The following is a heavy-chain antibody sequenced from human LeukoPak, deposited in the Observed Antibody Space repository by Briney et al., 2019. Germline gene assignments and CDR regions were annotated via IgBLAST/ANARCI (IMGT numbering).Heavy chain of an antibody. Sequence: SETLSLTCTVSGGSISSYYWSWIRQPPGKGLDWIGYIYYSGSTNYNPSLKSRVTISVDTSKNQFSLKLSSVTAADTAVYYCARNHDFWSGYPNWFDPWGQGTLVTVSS. CDR1: GGSISSYY. D-gene: IGHD3-3*01. CDR2: IYYSGST. J-gene: IGHJ5*02. V-gene: IGHV4-59*08. CDR3: ARNHDFWSGYPNWFDP.